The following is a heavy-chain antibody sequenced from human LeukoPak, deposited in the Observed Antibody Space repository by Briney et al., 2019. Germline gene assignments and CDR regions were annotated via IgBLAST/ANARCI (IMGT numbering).Heavy chain of an antibody. CDR3: ARTTRDYGDSYFDS. Sequence: SETLSLTCTVSGGSISSYYWSWIRQSPGKGLEWIGYIYYSGIINYNPSLVSRITMSMDTSKSQFSLKLSSVTAADTAIYFCARTTRDYGDSYFDSWGQGTLVTVSS. D-gene: IGHD4-17*01. J-gene: IGHJ4*02. CDR1: GGSISSYY. V-gene: IGHV4-59*01. CDR2: IYYSGII.